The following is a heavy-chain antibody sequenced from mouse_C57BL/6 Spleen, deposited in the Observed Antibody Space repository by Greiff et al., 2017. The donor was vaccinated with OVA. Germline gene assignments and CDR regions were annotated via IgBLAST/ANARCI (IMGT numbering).Heavy chain of an antibody. V-gene: IGHV5-16*01. D-gene: IGHD1-1*01. Sequence: EVHLVESEGGLVQPGSSMKLSCTASGFTFSDYYMAWVRQVPEKGLEWVANINYDGSSTYYLDSLKSRFIISRDNAKNILYLQMSSLKSEDTATYYCASTVVATKGFYFDYWGQGTTLTVSS. J-gene: IGHJ2*01. CDR2: INYDGSST. CDR3: ASTVVATKGFYFDY. CDR1: GFTFSDYY.